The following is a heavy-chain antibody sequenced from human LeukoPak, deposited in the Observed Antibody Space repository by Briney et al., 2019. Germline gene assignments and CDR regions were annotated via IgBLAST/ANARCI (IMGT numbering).Heavy chain of an antibody. V-gene: IGHV5-51*01. Sequence: GESLKISCKGSGYSFTSYWIGWVRQMPGKGLEWTGIIYPGDSDTRYSPSFQGQVTISADKSISTAYLQWSSLKASDTAMYYCARAGYCSGGSCYLGLGDYYYMDVWGKGTTVTVSS. CDR2: IYPGDSDT. CDR3: ARAGYCSGGSCYLGLGDYYYMDV. D-gene: IGHD2-15*01. CDR1: GYSFTSYW. J-gene: IGHJ6*03.